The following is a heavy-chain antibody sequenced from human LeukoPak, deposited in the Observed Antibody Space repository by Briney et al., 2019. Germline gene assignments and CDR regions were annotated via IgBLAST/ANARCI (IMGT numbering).Heavy chain of an antibody. V-gene: IGHV1-8*03. CDR1: GYTFTSYD. CDR2: MNPNSGNT. D-gene: IGHD3-16*02. J-gene: IGHJ4*02. Sequence: ASVKVSCKASGYTFTSYDINWVRQATGQGPEWMGWMNPNSGNTGYAQKFRGRVSITRNTSISTAYMELSSLVSEDTAVCYCARLGELPSDDYWGQGTLVTVSS. CDR3: ARLGELPSDDY.